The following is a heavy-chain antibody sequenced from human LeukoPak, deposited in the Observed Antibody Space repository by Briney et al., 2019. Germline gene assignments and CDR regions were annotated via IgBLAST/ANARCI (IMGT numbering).Heavy chain of an antibody. CDR2: IYYSGST. J-gene: IGHJ6*02. V-gene: IGHV4-59*07. CDR3: ARGGGNYYFGLDV. D-gene: IGHD3-16*01. Sequence: ADTLSLTCTVSGGSISNNYLSWIRQPPGKGLEWIGYIYYSGSTNYNPSLKSRITISEDTSKNQFSLKLSSVTAADTAVYYCARGGGNYYFGLDVWGQGTTVTVSS. CDR1: GGSISNNY.